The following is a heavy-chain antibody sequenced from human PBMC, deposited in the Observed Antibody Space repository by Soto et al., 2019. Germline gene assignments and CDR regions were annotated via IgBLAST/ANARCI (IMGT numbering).Heavy chain of an antibody. D-gene: IGHD6-19*01. J-gene: IGHJ6*02. CDR1: GGSISSGDCY. Sequence: SETLSLTCTVSGGSISSGDCYWSWIRQPPGKGLEWIGFMYYSGSTYYNPSLKSRVTISVDTSKNQFSLKLSSVTAADTAVYYCARPTRQWLGLRYYYGMDVWGQGTTVTVSS. CDR3: ARPTRQWLGLRYYYGMDV. V-gene: IGHV4-30-4*01. CDR2: MYYSGST.